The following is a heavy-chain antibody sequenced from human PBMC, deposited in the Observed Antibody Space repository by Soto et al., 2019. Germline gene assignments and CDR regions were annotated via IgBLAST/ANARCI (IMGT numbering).Heavy chain of an antibody. V-gene: IGHV6-1*01. J-gene: IGHJ4*02. Sequence: QSQTLSLTCAISGYSVSGDSVAWNWIRQSPSRGLEWLGRTYYRSQWYYDYALSVRGRITINPDTSTNQFSLQLTSVTPGDTAVYYCARGVLRLSEWIHTSPEFDYWGQGTPVTVSS. CDR2: TYYRSQWYY. CDR1: GYSVSGDSVA. D-gene: IGHD3-3*01. CDR3: ARGVLRLSEWIHTSPEFDY.